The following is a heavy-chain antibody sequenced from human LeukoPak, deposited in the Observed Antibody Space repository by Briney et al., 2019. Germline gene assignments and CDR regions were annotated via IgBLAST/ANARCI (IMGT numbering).Heavy chain of an antibody. Sequence: GGSLKLSCAASGFTFSNYAMSWVRQAPGKGLEWVSAISGSASSTYYADSVKGRFTISRDNSKNTLYLQMNSLRAEDTAVYYCARGVRMWFGEFDYWGQGTLVTVSS. V-gene: IGHV3-23*01. J-gene: IGHJ4*02. CDR1: GFTFSNYA. CDR2: ISGSASST. CDR3: ARGVRMWFGEFDY. D-gene: IGHD3-10*01.